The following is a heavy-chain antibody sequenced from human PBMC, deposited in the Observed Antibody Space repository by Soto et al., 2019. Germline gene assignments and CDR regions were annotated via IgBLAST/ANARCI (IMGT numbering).Heavy chain of an antibody. J-gene: IGHJ4*02. D-gene: IGHD3-22*01. CDR2: IKSSSKDI. CDR1: GFTFGSYS. V-gene: IGHV3-48*02. CDR3: ARVYYYDRRAIFGY. Sequence: EVQLVESGGGLVKPGGSLRLSCVASGFTFGSYSMAWVRQAPGKGPEWVSYIKSSSKDIYYADCVTGRFTISRDNAKNSLHLQMNSLRDDDTAVYYCARVYYYDRRAIFGYWGQGTLVTVSS.